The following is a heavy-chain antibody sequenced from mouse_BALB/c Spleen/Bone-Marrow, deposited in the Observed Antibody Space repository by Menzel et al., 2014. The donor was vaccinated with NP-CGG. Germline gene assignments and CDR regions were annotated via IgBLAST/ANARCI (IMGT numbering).Heavy chain of an antibody. V-gene: IGHV1-85*01. Sequence: VQLQQSGAELVKPGASVKLSCKASGYTFTNYDINWVRQRPEQGLEWIGWIFPRNGSTNYNEKFKGKATLTTDKSSSTAYMQLSRLTSEDSAVYFCARSNSISTATDYWGQGTTLTVSS. CDR2: IFPRNGST. CDR1: GYTFTNYD. J-gene: IGHJ2*01. CDR3: ARSNSISTATDY. D-gene: IGHD1-2*01.